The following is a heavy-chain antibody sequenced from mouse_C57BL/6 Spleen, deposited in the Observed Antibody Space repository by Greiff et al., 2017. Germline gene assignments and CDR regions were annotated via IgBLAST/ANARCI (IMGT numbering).Heavy chain of an antibody. D-gene: IGHD2-10*01. J-gene: IGHJ4*01. V-gene: IGHV1-82*01. CDR2: IYPGAGDT. Sequence: QVQLQQSGPELVKPGASVKISCKASGYAFSSSWMNWVKQRPGKGLEWIGRIYPGAGDTNYNGKFKGKATLTADKSSSTASMQLRSLTSEDSAVYFCARSYYGNYVVYYAMDYWGQGTSVTVSS. CDR1: GYAFSSSW. CDR3: ARSYYGNYVVYYAMDY.